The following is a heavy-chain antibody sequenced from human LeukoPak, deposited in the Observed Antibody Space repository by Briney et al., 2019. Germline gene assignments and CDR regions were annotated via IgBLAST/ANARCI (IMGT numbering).Heavy chain of an antibody. CDR3: ARVSRQWLANYFDY. V-gene: IGHV4-4*07. D-gene: IGHD6-19*01. CDR2: IYTSGST. Sequence: SETLSLTCTVSGGSISSYYWSWIRQPAGKGLEWIGRIYTSGSTNYNPSLKSRVTMSVDTSKNQFSLKLSSVTAADTAVYYCARVSRQWLANYFDYWGQGTLVTVSS. CDR1: GGSISSYY. J-gene: IGHJ4*02.